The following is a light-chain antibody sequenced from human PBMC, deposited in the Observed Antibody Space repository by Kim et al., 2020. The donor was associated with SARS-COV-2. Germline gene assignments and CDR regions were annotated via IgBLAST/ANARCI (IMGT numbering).Light chain of an antibody. Sequence: GQKVTISCSGGGSNIGKNYVAWYQQLPGTAPKLLIYENSKRPSGIPDRFSGSKSGTSATLGITGLQTGDEADYYCGTWDSSLSCYVFGTGTKVTVL. J-gene: IGLJ1*01. CDR3: GTWDSSLSCYV. CDR1: GSNIGKNY. CDR2: ENS. V-gene: IGLV1-51*01.